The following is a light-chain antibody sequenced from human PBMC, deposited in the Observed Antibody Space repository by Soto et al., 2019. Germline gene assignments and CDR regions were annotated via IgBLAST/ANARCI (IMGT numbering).Light chain of an antibody. J-gene: IGKJ1*01. V-gene: IGKV1-5*03. CDR3: QQYNSYSQT. CDR1: QTISNW. CDR2: KAS. Sequence: IQMTQSPSTLSASVGDRVTITCRASQTISNWLAWYQQKPGKAPKLLIYKASTLESGVPSRFSGSRSGTEFTRTLSSLQPEDLATYYCQQYNSYSQTFGQGTKVDSK.